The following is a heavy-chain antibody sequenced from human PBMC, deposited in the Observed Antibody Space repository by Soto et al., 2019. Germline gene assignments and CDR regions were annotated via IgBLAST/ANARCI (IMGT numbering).Heavy chain of an antibody. D-gene: IGHD6-13*01. J-gene: IGHJ6*02. Sequence: SVKDSCKATGYTFTVYYMNWGRQAPVQGLEWMGWINPNSGGTNYAQKFQGWVTMTRDTSISTAYMELSRLRSDDTAVYYCARDRYSSSWFEVYYYYYGMDVWGQGTTVTVSS. V-gene: IGHV1-2*04. CDR3: ARDRYSSSWFEVYYYYYGMDV. CDR2: INPNSGGT. CDR1: GYTFTVYY.